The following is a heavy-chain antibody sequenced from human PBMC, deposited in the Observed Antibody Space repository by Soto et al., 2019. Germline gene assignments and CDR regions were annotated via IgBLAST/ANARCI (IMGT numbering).Heavy chain of an antibody. V-gene: IGHV3-74*01. CDR3: ARGYPTYYFDY. CDR2: INSDGSST. J-gene: IGHJ4*02. CDR1: GFTFSSCW. D-gene: IGHD5-18*01. Sequence: LRLSCAASGFTFSSCWMHWVRQAPGKGLVWVSRINSDGSSTSYADSVKGRFTISRDNAKNTLYLQMNSLRAEDTAVYYCARGYPTYYFDYWGQGTLVTVSS.